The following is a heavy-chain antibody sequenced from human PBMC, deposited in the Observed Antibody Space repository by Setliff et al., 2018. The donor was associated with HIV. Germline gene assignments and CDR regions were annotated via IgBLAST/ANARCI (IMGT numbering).Heavy chain of an antibody. J-gene: IGHJ2*01. CDR2: MNPNSGNT. CDR3: ARESEVGAGWYFDL. V-gene: IGHV1-8*03. Sequence: ASVKVSCKASGYTFTSYDINWVRQATGQGLEWMGWMNPNSGNTGYAQKFQGRVTITRNTSISTAYMELSSPRSEDTAVYYCARESEVGAGWYFDLWGRGTLVTVSS. D-gene: IGHD1-26*01. CDR1: GYTFTSYD.